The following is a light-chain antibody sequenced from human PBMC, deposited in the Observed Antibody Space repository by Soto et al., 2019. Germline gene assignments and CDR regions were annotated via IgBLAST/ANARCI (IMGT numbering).Light chain of an antibody. CDR1: QSVSSN. Sequence: EIVMTQSPATLSVSPGERATLSCRASQSVSSNLAWYQQKPGQAPRLLIYGASTRATGIPARFSGSGSGTEFTLTISSLQSEDFAVYYCQQYGSSPLISFXQGTRMEIK. CDR3: QQYGSSPLIS. CDR2: GAS. V-gene: IGKV3-15*01. J-gene: IGKJ5*01.